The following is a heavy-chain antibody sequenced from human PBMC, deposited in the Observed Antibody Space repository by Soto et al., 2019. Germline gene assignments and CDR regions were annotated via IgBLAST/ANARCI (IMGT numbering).Heavy chain of an antibody. CDR3: AREVNFYGLDV. J-gene: IGHJ6*02. CDR1: GYTFTSYD. V-gene: IGHV1-8*01. CDR2: MKPNSGNT. Sequence: QVQLVQSGAEVKKPGASVKVSCKASGYTFTSYDINWVRQATGHGLEWMGWMKPNSGNTGYAQKFQGRVTMTRNTSVSRDYMELSSLRAEDTAVYYCAREVNFYGLDVWGQGTTVTVSS.